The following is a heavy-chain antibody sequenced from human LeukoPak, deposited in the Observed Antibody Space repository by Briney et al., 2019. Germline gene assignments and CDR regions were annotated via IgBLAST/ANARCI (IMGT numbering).Heavy chain of an antibody. Sequence: PGGSLRLSCAASGFTFSSYGMHWVRQAPGKGLEWVAFIRYDGSNKYYADSVKGRFTISRDISKNTLYLQMNSLRAEDTAVYYCAKDVRGYSYGSGYFDYWGQGTLVTVSS. CDR3: AKDVRGYSYGSGYFDY. CDR2: IRYDGSNK. CDR1: GFTFSSYG. J-gene: IGHJ4*02. D-gene: IGHD5-18*01. V-gene: IGHV3-30*02.